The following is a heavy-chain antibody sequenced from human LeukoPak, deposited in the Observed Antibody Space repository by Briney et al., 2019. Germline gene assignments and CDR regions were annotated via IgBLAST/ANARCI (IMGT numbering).Heavy chain of an antibody. CDR1: GFSFSSYW. V-gene: IGHV3-7*03. J-gene: IGHJ4*02. D-gene: IGHD6-13*01. CDR2: IKQDGSEK. Sequence: GGSLRLSCAASGFSFSSYWMSWVRQAPWKGLEWVANIKQDGSEKYYVDSVKGRFTISRDNAKNSLYLQMNSLRAEDTAVYYCARDGWGPYSSTSDYWGQGTLVTVSS. CDR3: ARDGWGPYSSTSDY.